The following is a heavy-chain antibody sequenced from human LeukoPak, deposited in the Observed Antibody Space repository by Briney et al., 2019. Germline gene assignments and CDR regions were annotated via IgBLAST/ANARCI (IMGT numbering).Heavy chain of an antibody. CDR2: ISWDGGST. Sequence: GGSLRLSCAASGFTFDDYAMHWVRQAPGKGLEWVSLISWDGGSTYYADCVKGRFTISRDNSKNSLYLQMNSLRAEDTALYYCAKDRYYYGSGSYYKPYYYYGMDVWGKGTTVTVSS. CDR1: GFTFDDYA. D-gene: IGHD3-10*01. J-gene: IGHJ6*04. CDR3: AKDRYYYGSGSYYKPYYYYGMDV. V-gene: IGHV3-43D*04.